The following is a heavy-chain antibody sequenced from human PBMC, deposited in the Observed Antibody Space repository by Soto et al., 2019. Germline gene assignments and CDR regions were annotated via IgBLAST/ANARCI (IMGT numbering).Heavy chain of an antibody. CDR3: ARDLRNMVLYYYYGMDV. Sequence: LRLSCAASGFTFSSYSMNWVRQAPGKGLEWVSSISSSSSYIYYADSVKGRFTISRDNAKNSLYLQMNSLRAEDTAVYYCARDLRNMVLYYYYGMDVWGQGTTVTVSS. D-gene: IGHD3-10*01. CDR1: GFTFSSYS. V-gene: IGHV3-21*01. J-gene: IGHJ6*02. CDR2: ISSSSSYI.